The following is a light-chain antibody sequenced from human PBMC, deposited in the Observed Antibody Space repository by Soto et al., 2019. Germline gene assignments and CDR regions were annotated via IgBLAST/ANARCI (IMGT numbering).Light chain of an antibody. V-gene: IGKV1-12*01. CDR1: QGVTTW. J-gene: IGKJ1*01. CDR3: QHGNNTPWT. CDR2: GAS. Sequence: DVHMTQSPSSVSASVGDRVIITCRASQGVTTWLDWYQKKPGKAPRLLIYGASSFQSGVPSRFSGSGSGTYFTLTSSRLHPEDVVHYYWQHGNNTPWTFGEGTKVDIK.